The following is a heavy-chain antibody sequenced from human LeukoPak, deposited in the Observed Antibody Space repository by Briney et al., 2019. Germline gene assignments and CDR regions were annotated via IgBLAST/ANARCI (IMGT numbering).Heavy chain of an antibody. Sequence: SVTLSLTCTVSGGSLSSYYWSWIRQPPGKGLEWIGYIYYSGSTNYNPSLKSRVTISVDTSKNQFSLKLSSVTAADTAVYYCAREQLGSFDYWGQGTLVTVSS. CDR2: IYYSGST. D-gene: IGHD6-6*01. J-gene: IGHJ4*02. V-gene: IGHV4-59*01. CDR3: AREQLGSFDY. CDR1: GGSLSSYY.